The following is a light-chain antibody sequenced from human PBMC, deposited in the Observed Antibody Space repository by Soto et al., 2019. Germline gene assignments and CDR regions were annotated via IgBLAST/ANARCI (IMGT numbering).Light chain of an antibody. CDR2: DAS. Sequence: EIVLTQSPATLSLSPGERATLSCRASQSVNSYLVWYQQRPGQAPRPLIYDASNRATGIPARFSGSGSGTDFTLTIDSLDPEDFAVYYCLQRSSWPWTFGQGTKVDIK. J-gene: IGKJ1*01. CDR1: QSVNSY. V-gene: IGKV3-11*01. CDR3: LQRSSWPWT.